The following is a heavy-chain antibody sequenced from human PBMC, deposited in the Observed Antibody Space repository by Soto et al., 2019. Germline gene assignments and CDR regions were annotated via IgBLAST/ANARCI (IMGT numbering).Heavy chain of an antibody. CDR1: GGSISSGGYY. D-gene: IGHD3-9*01. V-gene: IGHV4-31*03. CDR3: ARGYYDILTGSPNWFDP. J-gene: IGHJ5*02. Sequence: QVQLQESGPGLVKPSQTLSLTCTVSGGSISSGGYYWSWIRQHPGKGLEWIGYIYYSGSTYYTPSLKSRVTISVDTSKNQFSLKLSSVTAADTAVYYCARGYYDILTGSPNWFDPWGQGTLVTVSS. CDR2: IYYSGST.